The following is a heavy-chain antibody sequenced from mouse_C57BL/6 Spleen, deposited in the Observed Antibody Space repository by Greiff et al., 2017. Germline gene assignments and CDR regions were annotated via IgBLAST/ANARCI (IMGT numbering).Heavy chain of an antibody. Sequence: QVHVKQSGAELVRPGASVTLSCKASGYTFTDYEMHWVKQTPVHGLEWIGAIDPETGGTAYNQKFKGKAILTADKSSSTAYMELRSLTSEDSAVYYCTGYDSWFAYWGQGTLVTVSA. CDR1: GYTFTDYE. D-gene: IGHD2-2*01. CDR3: TGYDSWFAY. J-gene: IGHJ3*01. V-gene: IGHV1-15*01. CDR2: IDPETGGT.